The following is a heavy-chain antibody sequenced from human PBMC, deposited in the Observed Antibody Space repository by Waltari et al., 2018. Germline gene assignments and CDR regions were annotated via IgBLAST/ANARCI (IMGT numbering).Heavy chain of an antibody. Sequence: EVQLVQSGGGLVQHGGSLRLSCAASGFTFSRNWMSWVRQAPGKGLEWVGNIKHDGSEEWYVDSVKGRFTISRDNPKNSLYLQMNSLRAEDTAVYYCARDAARGTIDYWGQGTQVTVSS. J-gene: IGHJ4*02. CDR1: GFTFSRNW. D-gene: IGHD3-16*01. CDR3: ARDAARGTIDY. V-gene: IGHV3-7*01. CDR2: IKHDGSEE.